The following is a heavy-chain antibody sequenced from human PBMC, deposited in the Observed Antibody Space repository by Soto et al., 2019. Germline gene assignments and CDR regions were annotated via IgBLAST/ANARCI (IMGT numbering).Heavy chain of an antibody. Sequence: GGSLRLSCAASGFTFSSYSMNWVRQAPGKGLEWVSYISSSSSTIYYADSVKGRFTISRDNAKNSLYLKMNSLRDVYTAVYYCARPEYSSSSYGMDVWGQGTTVTVSS. D-gene: IGHD6-6*01. J-gene: IGHJ6*02. CDR1: GFTFSSYS. V-gene: IGHV3-48*02. CDR3: ARPEYSSSSYGMDV. CDR2: ISSSSSTI.